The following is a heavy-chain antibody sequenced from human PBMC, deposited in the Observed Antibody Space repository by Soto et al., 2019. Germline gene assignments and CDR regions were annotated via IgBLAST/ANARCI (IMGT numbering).Heavy chain of an antibody. D-gene: IGHD3-9*01. CDR3: ASQYYDILTGYNPTFDY. CDR1: GGSISSYY. J-gene: IGHJ4*02. Sequence: PSETLSLTCTVSGGSISSYYWSWIRQPPGKGLEWIGYIYYSGSTNYNPSLKSRVTISVDTSKNQFSLKLSSVTAADTAVYYCASQYYDILTGYNPTFDYWGQGTLVTVSS. V-gene: IGHV4-59*08. CDR2: IYYSGST.